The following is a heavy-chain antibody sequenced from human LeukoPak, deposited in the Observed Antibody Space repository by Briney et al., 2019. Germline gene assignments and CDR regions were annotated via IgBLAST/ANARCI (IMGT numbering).Heavy chain of an antibody. Sequence: GGSLRLSCAASGFSFSSYAMNWVRQAPGRGLEWVSVMSHSGDNTYYADPVKGRFTISRDKSKNTLYLEMNSLRAEDTAVYYCAKGVRVGPTYFDYWGQGTLVTVSS. CDR1: GFSFSSYA. CDR3: AKGVRVGPTYFDY. V-gene: IGHV3-23*01. CDR2: MSHSGDNT. D-gene: IGHD1-26*01. J-gene: IGHJ4*02.